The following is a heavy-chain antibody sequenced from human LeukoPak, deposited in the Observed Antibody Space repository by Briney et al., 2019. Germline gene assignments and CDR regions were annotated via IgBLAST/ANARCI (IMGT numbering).Heavy chain of an antibody. CDR2: IYYSGST. Sequence: PSETLSLTCTVSGGSISSSSYYWGWIRQPPGKGLEWIGYIYYSGSTNYNPSLKSRVTISVDTSKNQFSLKLSSVTAADTAVYYCARDDYDILTGYYVTDPWGQGTLVTVSS. D-gene: IGHD3-9*01. CDR1: GGSISSSSYY. CDR3: ARDDYDILTGYYVTDP. V-gene: IGHV4-61*01. J-gene: IGHJ5*02.